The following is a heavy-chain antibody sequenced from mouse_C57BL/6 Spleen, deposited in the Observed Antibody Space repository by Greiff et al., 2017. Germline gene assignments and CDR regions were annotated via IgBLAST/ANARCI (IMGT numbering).Heavy chain of an antibody. CDR1: GYTFTSYW. Sequence: VQLQQPGAELVKPGASVKMSCKASGYTFTSYWITWVKQRPGQGLEWIGDISPGSGSTNYNEKFKSKATLTVDTSSNTAYMQLSSLPCEDSAVYYCARSDYSNGNCYFGGWGTGTTVSVAS. D-gene: IGHD2-5*01. CDR3: ARSDYSNGNCYFGG. V-gene: IGHV1-55*01. J-gene: IGHJ1*03. CDR2: ISPGSGST.